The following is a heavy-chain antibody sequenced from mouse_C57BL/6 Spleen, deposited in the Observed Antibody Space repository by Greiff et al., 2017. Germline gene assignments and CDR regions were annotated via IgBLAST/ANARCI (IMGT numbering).Heavy chain of an antibody. D-gene: IGHD2-1*01. CDR1: GFTFSSYA. CDR3: ARGGNQGDYYAMDY. Sequence: DVMLVESGGGLVKPGGSLKLSCAASGFTFSSYAMSWVRQTPEKRLEWVATISDGGSYTYYPDNVKGRFTISRDNAKNNLYLQMSHLKSEDTAMYYCARGGNQGDYYAMDYWGQGTSVTVSS. J-gene: IGHJ4*01. CDR2: ISDGGSYT. V-gene: IGHV5-4*03.